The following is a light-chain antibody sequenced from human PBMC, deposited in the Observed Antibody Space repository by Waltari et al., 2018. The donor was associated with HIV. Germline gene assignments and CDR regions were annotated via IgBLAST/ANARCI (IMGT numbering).Light chain of an antibody. Sequence: QTVVTQGPSFSVSPGGTVTLTCGLSSGSVSTSYYPSWYQQTPGQAPRLPTDTPTPRSSGVPERCSGSILGNKSALTIAGAQADDESDYYCVLYMGSGISVFGGGTKLTVL. J-gene: IGLJ3*02. V-gene: IGLV8-61*01. CDR2: TPT. CDR3: VLYMGSGISV. CDR1: SGSVSTSYY.